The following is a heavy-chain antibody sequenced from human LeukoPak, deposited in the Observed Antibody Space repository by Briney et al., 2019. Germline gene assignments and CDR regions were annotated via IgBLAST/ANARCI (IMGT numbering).Heavy chain of an antibody. CDR1: GGSFSGYY. Sequence: SETLSLTCAVYGGSFSGYYWSWIRQPPGKGLEWIGYIYYSGSTNYNPSLKSRVTISVDTSKNQFSLKLSSVTAADTAVYYCARHAKTGTKGYYYYYGMDVWGQGTTVTVSS. CDR2: IYYSGST. CDR3: ARHAKTGTKGYYYYYGMDV. J-gene: IGHJ6*02. V-gene: IGHV4-59*08. D-gene: IGHD1-7*01.